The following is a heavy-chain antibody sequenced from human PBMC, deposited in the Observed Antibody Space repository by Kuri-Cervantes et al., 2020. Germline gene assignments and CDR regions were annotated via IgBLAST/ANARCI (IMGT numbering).Heavy chain of an antibody. CDR1: GFTFSSYG. V-gene: IGHV3-30*03. Sequence: GESLKISCAASGFTFSSYGMHWVRQAPGKGLEWVAVIYYDGSNEYYVDSVEGRFTISRDNSKNTLYLQMNSLRAEDTAVYYCARARGGDKTKRYFDLWGRGTLVTVSS. CDR2: IYYDGSNE. J-gene: IGHJ2*01. CDR3: ARARGGDKTKRYFDL. D-gene: IGHD2-21*02.